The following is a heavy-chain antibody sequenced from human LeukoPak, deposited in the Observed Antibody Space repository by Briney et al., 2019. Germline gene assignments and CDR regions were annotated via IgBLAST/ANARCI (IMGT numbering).Heavy chain of an antibody. J-gene: IGHJ4*02. Sequence: GGSLRLSCAASGFTFSSYWMHWVRQAPGKGLVWVSRINSDGSSTSYADSVKGRFTISRDNAKNTLYLQMNSLRAEDTAVYYCAKNVGEQQLDAEYWGQGTLVTVSS. V-gene: IGHV3-74*01. D-gene: IGHD6-13*01. CDR2: INSDGSST. CDR3: AKNVGEQQLDAEY. CDR1: GFTFSSYW.